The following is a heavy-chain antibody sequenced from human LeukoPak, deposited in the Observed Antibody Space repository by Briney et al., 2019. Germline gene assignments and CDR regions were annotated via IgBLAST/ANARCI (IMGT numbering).Heavy chain of an antibody. CDR1: GGSISSSSYY. D-gene: IGHD3-9*01. V-gene: IGHV4-39*01. Sequence: SETLSLTCTVSGGSISSSSYYWGWIRRPPGKGLEWIGSIYYSGSTYYNPSLKSRVTISVDTSKNQFSLKLSSVTAADTAVYYCARHPYDILTGYNYYFDYWGQGTLVTVSS. J-gene: IGHJ4*02. CDR2: IYYSGST. CDR3: ARHPYDILTGYNYYFDY.